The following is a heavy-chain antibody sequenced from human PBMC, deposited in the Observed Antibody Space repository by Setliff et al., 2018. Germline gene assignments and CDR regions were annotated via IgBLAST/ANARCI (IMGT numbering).Heavy chain of an antibody. J-gene: IGHJ2*01. D-gene: IGHD2-21*01. V-gene: IGHV4-34*01. CDR3: ARAQVVFAISAPVWYFEV. Sequence: PSETLSLTCGVHGGSFSGYQWTWIRQPPGKGLEWIGEINQSGSANYNPSLKSRASLSVDTSEKQLSLTLNSVTVADTAVYYCARAQVVFAISAPVWYFEVWGRGTQVTVSS. CDR2: INQSGSA. CDR1: GGSFSGYQ.